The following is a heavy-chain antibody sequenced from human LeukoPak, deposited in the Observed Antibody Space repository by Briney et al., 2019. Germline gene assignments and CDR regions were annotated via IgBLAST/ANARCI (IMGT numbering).Heavy chain of an antibody. CDR1: GYTFTGYY. CDR3: ARDLKVFGVVIIFQH. D-gene: IGHD3-3*01. CDR2: INPNSGGT. V-gene: IGHV1-2*02. Sequence: ASVKVSCKASGYTFTGYYMHWVRQAPGQGLEWMGWINPNSGGTNYAQKFQGRVTMTRDTSISTAYMELSRLRSDDTAVYYCARDLKVFGVVIIFQHWGRGTLVTVSS. J-gene: IGHJ1*01.